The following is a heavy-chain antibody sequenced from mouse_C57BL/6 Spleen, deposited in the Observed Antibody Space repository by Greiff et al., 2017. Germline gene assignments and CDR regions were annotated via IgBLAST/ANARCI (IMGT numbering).Heavy chain of an antibody. V-gene: IGHV1-55*01. CDR3: ARQLTTVVAFYAMDY. D-gene: IGHD1-1*01. J-gene: IGHJ4*01. CDR1: GYTFTSYW. Sequence: QVQLQQSGAELVKPGASVKMSCKASGYTFTSYWITWVKQRPGQGLEWIGDIYPGSGSTNYNEKFKSKATLTVDTSSSTAYMQLSSLTSEDSAVYYCARQLTTVVAFYAMDYGGQGTSGTVSS. CDR2: IYPGSGST.